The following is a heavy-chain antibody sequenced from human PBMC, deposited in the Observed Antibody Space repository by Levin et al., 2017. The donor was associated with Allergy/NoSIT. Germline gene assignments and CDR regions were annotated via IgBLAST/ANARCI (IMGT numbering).Heavy chain of an antibody. CDR2: ISGSGGST. Sequence: GGSLRLSCAASGFTFSSYAMSWVRQAPGKGLEWVSAISGSGGSTYYADSVKGRFTISRDNSKNTLYLQMNSLRAEDTAVYYCAKDCRGGPANRYFDLWGRGTLVTVSS. D-gene: IGHD3-16*01. CDR1: GFTFSSYA. CDR3: AKDCRGGPANRYFDL. J-gene: IGHJ2*01. V-gene: IGHV3-23*01.